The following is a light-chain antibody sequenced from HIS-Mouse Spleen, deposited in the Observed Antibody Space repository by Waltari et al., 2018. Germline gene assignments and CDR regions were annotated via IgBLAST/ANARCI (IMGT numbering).Light chain of an antibody. CDR2: GAS. J-gene: IGKJ4*01. CDR1: QSVSSN. V-gene: IGKV3-15*01. Sequence: EIVMTQSPATLSVSPGERATLSCRASQSVSSNLAWDQQKPGQPPRLLIYGASTRATVIPARFSGSGSGTEFTLTISSLQSEDFAVYYCQQYNNWPPLTFGGGTKVEIK. CDR3: QQYNNWPPLT.